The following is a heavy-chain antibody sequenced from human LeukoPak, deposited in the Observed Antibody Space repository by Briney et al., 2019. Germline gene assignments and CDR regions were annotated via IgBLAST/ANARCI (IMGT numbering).Heavy chain of an antibody. J-gene: IGHJ4*02. CDR1: GFTFTTYG. CDR3: AKHRTDFDWLSPGAFDY. V-gene: IGHV3-23*01. CDR2: IGGSGTRT. Sequence: GGSLRLSCSASGFTFTTYGMNWVRQAPGKGLEWVSGIGGSGTRTYYADSVKGRFTISRDNSKNTLYLQMNSLRAEDTAVYYCAKHRTDFDWLSPGAFDYWGQGTLVTVSS. D-gene: IGHD3-9*01.